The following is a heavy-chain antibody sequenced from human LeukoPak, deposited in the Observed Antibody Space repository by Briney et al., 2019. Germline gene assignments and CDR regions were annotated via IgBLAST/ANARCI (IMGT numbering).Heavy chain of an antibody. CDR3: ARDYGSGSYYNPLFDI. CDR1: GGTFSIYA. Sequence: SVKVSCKASGGTFSIYAISWVRQAPGQGLEWMGGIIPIFGTANYARKFQGRVTITADESTSTAYMELSSLRSEDTAVYYCARDYGSGSYYNPLFDIWGQGTMVTVSS. J-gene: IGHJ3*02. CDR2: IIPIFGTA. V-gene: IGHV1-69*13. D-gene: IGHD3-10*01.